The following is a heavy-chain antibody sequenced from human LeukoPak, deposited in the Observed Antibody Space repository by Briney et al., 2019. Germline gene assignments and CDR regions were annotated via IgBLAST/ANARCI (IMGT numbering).Heavy chain of an antibody. Sequence: GESLKISCKGSGYSFTSYGISWVRQAPGQGLEWMGWISAYNGNTNYAQKLQGRVTMTTDTSMSTAYMELRSLRSDGTAVYYCARDYYDSSGYFDYWGQGTLVTVSS. J-gene: IGHJ4*02. D-gene: IGHD3-22*01. CDR2: ISAYNGNT. V-gene: IGHV1-18*01. CDR3: ARDYYDSSGYFDY. CDR1: GYSFTSYG.